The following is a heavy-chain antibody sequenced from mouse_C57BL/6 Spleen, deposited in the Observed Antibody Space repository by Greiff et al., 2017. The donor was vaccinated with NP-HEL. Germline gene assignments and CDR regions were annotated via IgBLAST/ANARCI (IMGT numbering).Heavy chain of an antibody. D-gene: IGHD2-5*01. CDR2: IYPGDGDT. CDR1: GYAFSSSW. V-gene: IGHV1-82*01. J-gene: IGHJ4*01. CDR3: ARGSNSLAMDY. Sequence: VQLQQSGPELVKPGASVKISCKASGYAFSSSWMNWVKQRPGKGLEWIGRIYPGDGDTNYNGKFKGKATLTADKSSSTAYMQLSSLTSEDSAVYFCARGSNSLAMDYWGQGTSVTVSS.